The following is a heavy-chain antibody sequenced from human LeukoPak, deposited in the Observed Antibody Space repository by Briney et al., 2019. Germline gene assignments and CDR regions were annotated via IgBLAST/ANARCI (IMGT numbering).Heavy chain of an antibody. J-gene: IGHJ3*02. CDR1: GGSINSGDSF. CDR3: ARRSHPTTALAGGAFDI. V-gene: IGHV4-30-4*01. Sequence: SETLSLTCTVSGGSINSGDSFWAWIRQPPGKGLEWIGYIYHTGSTYYNPSLETRVTISVDTSKNQFSLKLSSVTAADTAVYYCARRSHPTTALAGGAFDIWGQGTMVTVPS. CDR2: IYHTGST. D-gene: IGHD4-17*01.